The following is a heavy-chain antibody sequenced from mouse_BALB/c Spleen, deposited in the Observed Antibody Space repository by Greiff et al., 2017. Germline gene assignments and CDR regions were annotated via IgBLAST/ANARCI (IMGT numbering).Heavy chain of an antibody. CDR1: GYTFTDYA. CDR2: ISTYYGDA. J-gene: IGHJ4*01. V-gene: IGHV1S137*01. D-gene: IGHD2-1*01. Sequence: QVQLQQSGAELVRPGVSVKISCKGSGYTFTDYAMHWVKQSHAKSLEWIGVISTYYGDASYNQKFKGKATMTVDKSSSTAYMELARLTSEDSAIYYCARGGNYGGGDDWGQGTSVTVSS. CDR3: ARGGNYGGGDD.